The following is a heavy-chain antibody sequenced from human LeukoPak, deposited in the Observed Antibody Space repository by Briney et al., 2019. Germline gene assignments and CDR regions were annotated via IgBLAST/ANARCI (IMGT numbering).Heavy chain of an antibody. Sequence: TGGSLRLSCTVSGFTLSSYEMSWIRQAPGKGLEWVSSIDYDGGSGHYADSVKGRFTISRDNSNNTLFLHLNSLRGEDTAVYYFRGNGGCYALRGGKGPLVPV. J-gene: IGHJ1*01. V-gene: IGHV3-23*01. CDR3: RGNGGCYALR. D-gene: IGHD4/OR15-4a*01. CDR2: IDYDGGSG. CDR1: GFTLSSYE.